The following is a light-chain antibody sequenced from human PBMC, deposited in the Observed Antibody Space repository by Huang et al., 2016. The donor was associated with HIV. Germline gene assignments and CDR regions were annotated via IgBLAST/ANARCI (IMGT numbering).Light chain of an antibody. J-gene: IGKJ1*01. Sequence: EILMTQSPGTLSVSPGERATLPCRASQTINNNLDWYQQKPGQPPSLLIYDASPRATGIPARLSGSGSGTEFTLTISSLQSEDFATYYCQQYNDWPRTFGQGTKVEIK. CDR3: QQYNDWPRT. CDR1: QTINNN. V-gene: IGKV3-15*01. CDR2: DAS.